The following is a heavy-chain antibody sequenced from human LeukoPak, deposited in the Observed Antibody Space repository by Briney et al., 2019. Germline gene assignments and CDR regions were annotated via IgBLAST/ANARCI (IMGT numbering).Heavy chain of an antibody. CDR2: INNSGST. D-gene: IGHD2-21*01. Sequence: PSETLSLTCTVSGGSLSSGSYCWCWLRHPAGRGLEWIGEINNSGSTNYNPSLKSRVTISVDTSKNQFSLKLSSVTAADTGVYYCARAPTRIGVDVWGKGTTVTVSS. V-gene: IGHV4-61*10. CDR1: GGSLSSGSYC. J-gene: IGHJ6*04. CDR3: ARAPTRIGVDV.